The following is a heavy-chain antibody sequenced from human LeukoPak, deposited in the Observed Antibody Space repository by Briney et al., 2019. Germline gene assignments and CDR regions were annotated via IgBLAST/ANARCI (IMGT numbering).Heavy chain of an antibody. V-gene: IGHV3-23*01. CDR1: GFTFSSYA. D-gene: IGHD3-3*01. Sequence: GGSLRLSCAASGFTFSSYAMSWVRQAPGKGLEWVSAISGSGGSTYYADSVKGRFTISRDNSKNTLYLQMNSLRAEDTAVYYCAKGVYYDFWSGYYLEKKDHYLDYWGQGTLVTVSS. J-gene: IGHJ4*02. CDR2: ISGSGGST. CDR3: AKGVYYDFWSGYYLEKKDHYLDY.